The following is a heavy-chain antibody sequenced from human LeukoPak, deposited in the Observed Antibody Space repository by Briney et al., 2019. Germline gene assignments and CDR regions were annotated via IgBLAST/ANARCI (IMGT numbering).Heavy chain of an antibody. Sequence: GGSLRLSCAASGFTFSSYGMHWVRQAPGKGLEWVAFIRYDGSNKYYADSVKGRFTISRDNSKNTLYLQMNSLRPEDTAVYYCAKDRRDYDILTGYHWVYYFDYWGQGTLVTVSS. J-gene: IGHJ4*02. CDR3: AKDRRDYDILTGYHWVYYFDY. D-gene: IGHD3-9*01. CDR2: IRYDGSNK. CDR1: GFTFSSYG. V-gene: IGHV3-30*02.